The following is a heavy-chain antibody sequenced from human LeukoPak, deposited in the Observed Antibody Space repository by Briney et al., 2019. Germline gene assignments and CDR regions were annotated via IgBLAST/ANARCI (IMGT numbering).Heavy chain of an antibody. V-gene: IGHV3-21*01. CDR2: ISSSSSYI. D-gene: IGHD4-11*01. Sequence: GGSLRLSCAASGFTVSSNYMNWVRQAPGKGLEWVSSISSSSSYIYYADSVKGRFTISRDNAKNSLYLQMNSLRAEDTAVYYCARDPLHQADYWGQGTLVTVSS. CDR3: ARDPLHQADY. CDR1: GFTVSSNY. J-gene: IGHJ4*02.